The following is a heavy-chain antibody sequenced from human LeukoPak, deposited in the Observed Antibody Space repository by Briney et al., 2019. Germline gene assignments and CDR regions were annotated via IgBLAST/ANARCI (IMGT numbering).Heavy chain of an antibody. D-gene: IGHD6-6*01. CDR3: AKLGGKEQLVHYGMDV. CDR2: ISYDGSNK. Sequence: GGSLRLSCAASGFTFSSYGMHWVRQAPGKGLEWVAVISYDGSNKYYADSVKGRFTISRDNSKNTLYLQMNSLRAEDTAVYYCAKLGGKEQLVHYGMDVWGQGTTVTVPS. CDR1: GFTFSSYG. J-gene: IGHJ6*02. V-gene: IGHV3-30*18.